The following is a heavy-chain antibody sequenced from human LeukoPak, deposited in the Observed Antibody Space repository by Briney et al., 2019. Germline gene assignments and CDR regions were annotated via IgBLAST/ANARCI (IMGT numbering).Heavy chain of an antibody. Sequence: GGSLRLSCAASEFTFSSNAMTWVRQAPGKGLECVSAITAGGGTTYYADSVKGRFTISRDNSRNTLYLQLNNLRADDTALYYCAKAYGTNGYYQLPIDFWGRGTLVTVSS. CDR3: AKAYGTNGYYQLPIDF. CDR2: ITAGGGTT. D-gene: IGHD3-22*01. V-gene: IGHV3-23*01. CDR1: EFTFSSNA. J-gene: IGHJ4*02.